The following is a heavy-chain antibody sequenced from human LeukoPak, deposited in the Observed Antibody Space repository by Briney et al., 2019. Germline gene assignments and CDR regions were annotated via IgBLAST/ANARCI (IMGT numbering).Heavy chain of an antibody. CDR1: GGSFSSSSYY. CDR3: ARQSQLWFGELAYFDY. Sequence: SETLSLTCTVSGGSFSSSSYYWGWIRQPPGKGLEWIGSIYYSGSTHYNPSLKSRVTISVDTSKNQFSLKLSSVTAADTAVYYCARQSQLWFGELAYFDYWGQGTLVTVSS. D-gene: IGHD3-10*01. CDR2: IYYSGST. V-gene: IGHV4-39*01. J-gene: IGHJ4*02.